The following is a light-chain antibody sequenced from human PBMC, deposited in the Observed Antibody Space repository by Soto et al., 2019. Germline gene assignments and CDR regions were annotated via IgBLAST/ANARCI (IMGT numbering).Light chain of an antibody. CDR3: QQYNNWPPIT. J-gene: IGKJ5*01. Sequence: EFVLTQSPGTLSLSPGERATLSCRASQSVSNNLAWYQQKPGQAPRLLIYGASTRATGIPARFSGSGSGTEFTLTISSLQSEDFAVYYCQQYNNWPPITFGQGTRLEIK. V-gene: IGKV3-15*01. CDR2: GAS. CDR1: QSVSNN.